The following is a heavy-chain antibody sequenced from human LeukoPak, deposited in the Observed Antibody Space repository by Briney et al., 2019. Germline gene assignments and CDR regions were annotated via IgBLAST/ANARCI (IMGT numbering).Heavy chain of an antibody. Sequence: SETLSLTCTVSGYSISSGYYWGWIRQPPGKGLEWIGSIYHSGSTYYNPSLKSRVTISVDTSKNQFSLKLSSVTAADTAVYYCAAYLKTSNTWGQGTLVTVSS. CDR3: AAYLKTSNT. CDR1: GYSISSGYY. J-gene: IGHJ4*02. CDR2: IYHSGST. V-gene: IGHV4-38-2*02. D-gene: IGHD1/OR15-1a*01.